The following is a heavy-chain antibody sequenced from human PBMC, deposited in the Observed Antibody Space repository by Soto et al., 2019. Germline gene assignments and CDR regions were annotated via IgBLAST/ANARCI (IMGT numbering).Heavy chain of an antibody. CDR3: ARDRSHLGYCSGGSCYGTYYFDY. Sequence: RLTCAASGFTFSSYSMNWVRQAPGKGLEWVSSISSSSSYIYYADSVKGRFTISRDNAKNSLYLQMNSLRAEDTAVYYCARDRSHLGYCSGGSCYGTYYFDYWGQGTLVTVSS. V-gene: IGHV3-21*01. D-gene: IGHD2-15*01. CDR2: ISSSSSYI. CDR1: GFTFSSYS. J-gene: IGHJ4*02.